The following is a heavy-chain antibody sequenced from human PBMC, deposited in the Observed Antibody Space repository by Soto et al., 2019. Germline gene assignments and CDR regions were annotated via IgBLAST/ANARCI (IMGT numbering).Heavy chain of an antibody. J-gene: IGHJ6*02. CDR1: GDSVTSGSCY. Sequence: SETLSLTCIVSGDSVTSGSCYWTWLRQPPGKGLEWIGYISYTGRTKYNPSLQSRVTISVDTSKNDFSLNLSSVTAADTAVYFCAREWGLLPYYVMNVWGHGTAVTVSS. CDR2: ISYTGRT. CDR3: AREWGLLPYYVMNV. V-gene: IGHV4-61*03. D-gene: IGHD7-27*01.